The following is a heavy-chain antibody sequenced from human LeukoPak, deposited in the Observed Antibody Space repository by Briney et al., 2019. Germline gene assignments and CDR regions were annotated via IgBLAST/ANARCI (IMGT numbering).Heavy chain of an antibody. D-gene: IGHD4-17*01. CDR2: IRSKAYGGTT. CDR3: TRDRDYGDYVGYYYGMDV. CDR1: GFTFSSYE. V-gene: IGHV3-49*04. Sequence: PGGSLRLSCAASGFTFSSYEMNWVRQAPGKGLEWVGFIRSKAYGGTTEYAASVKGRFTISRDDSKSIAYLQMNSLKTEDTAVYYCTRDRDYGDYVGYYYGMDVWGQGTTVTVSS. J-gene: IGHJ6*02.